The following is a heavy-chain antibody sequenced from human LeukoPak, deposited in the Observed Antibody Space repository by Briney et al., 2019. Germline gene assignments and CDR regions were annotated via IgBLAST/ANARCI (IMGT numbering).Heavy chain of an antibody. V-gene: IGHV3-7*01. CDR2: IKEDGSDK. D-gene: IGHD5-18*01. CDR3: ARDAGYGYDRFDY. Sequence: PGGSLRLSCAASGISFSNYSMNWVRQAPGKGLEWVANIKEDGSDKNYVESMKGRYTISRDNAQNSLYLQMNRLGVEDTAVYYCARDAGYGYDRFDYWGQGTQVTVSS. CDR1: GISFSNYS. J-gene: IGHJ4*02.